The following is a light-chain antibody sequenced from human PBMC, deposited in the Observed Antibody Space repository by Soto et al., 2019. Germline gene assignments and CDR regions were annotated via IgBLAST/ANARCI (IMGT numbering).Light chain of an antibody. V-gene: IGKV1-5*01. Sequence: DIQMTQSPSTLSGSVGDRVTITCRASQTISSWLAWYQQKPGKAPKLLIYEESTLHSGVPSRFSGRKVGTQFILTIDSLQSEDFATYYCQQVKSYPRTFGGGTKVDIK. CDR1: QTISSW. CDR2: EES. CDR3: QQVKSYPRT. J-gene: IGKJ4*01.